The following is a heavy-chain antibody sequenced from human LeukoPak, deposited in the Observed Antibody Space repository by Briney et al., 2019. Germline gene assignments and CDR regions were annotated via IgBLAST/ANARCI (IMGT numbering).Heavy chain of an antibody. D-gene: IGHD3-22*01. CDR1: GFTFDDYA. Sequence: GGSLRLSCAASGFTFDDYAMPWVRQAPGKGLEWVSGISWNSGSIGYADSVKGRFTISRDNAKNSLYLQMNSLRAEDTALYYCAKAYDSSGYLIDAFDIWGQGTMVTVSS. CDR2: ISWNSGSI. CDR3: AKAYDSSGYLIDAFDI. J-gene: IGHJ3*02. V-gene: IGHV3-9*01.